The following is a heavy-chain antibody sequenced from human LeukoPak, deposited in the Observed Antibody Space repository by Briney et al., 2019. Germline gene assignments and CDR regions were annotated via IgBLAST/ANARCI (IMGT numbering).Heavy chain of an antibody. CDR3: AKGGYDTSGYRLDY. Sequence: ASVKVSCKASGYTFTAYYMHWVRQAPGQGVEWMGWINPDSGGTIYAQKFQGRVTMTTDTSISTAYMDLSRLRSDDTAVYYCAKGGYDTSGYRLDYWGQGTLVTVSS. V-gene: IGHV1-2*02. CDR1: GYTFTAYY. CDR2: INPDSGGT. J-gene: IGHJ4*02. D-gene: IGHD3-22*01.